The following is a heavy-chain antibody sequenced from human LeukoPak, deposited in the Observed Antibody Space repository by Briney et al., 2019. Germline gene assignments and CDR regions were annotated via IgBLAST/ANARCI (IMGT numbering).Heavy chain of an antibody. Sequence: SETLSLTCAVSGGSISSSNWWSWVRQPPGKGLEWIGEIYHSGSTNYNPSLKSRVTISVDKSKNQFSLKLSSVTAADTAVYYCATGSYSSSWQFDYWGQGTLVTVSS. J-gene: IGHJ4*02. CDR2: IYHSGST. CDR1: GGSISSSNW. D-gene: IGHD6-13*01. V-gene: IGHV4-4*02. CDR3: ATGSYSSSWQFDY.